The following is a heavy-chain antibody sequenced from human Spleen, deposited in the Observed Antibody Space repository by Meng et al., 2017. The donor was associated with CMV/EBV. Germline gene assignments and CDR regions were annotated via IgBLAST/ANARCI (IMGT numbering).Heavy chain of an antibody. D-gene: IGHD3-9*01. J-gene: IGHJ6*02. CDR3: ARDRVSYDILTGYPYGMDV. CDR1: GGSFSGYY. V-gene: IGHV4-34*01. CDR2: INHSGST. Sequence: SETLSLTCAVYGGSFSGYYWSWIRQPPGKGLEWIGEINHSGSTNYNPSLKSRVTISVDTSKNQFSLKLSSVTAADTAVYYCARDRVSYDILTGYPYGMDVWGQGTTVTVSS.